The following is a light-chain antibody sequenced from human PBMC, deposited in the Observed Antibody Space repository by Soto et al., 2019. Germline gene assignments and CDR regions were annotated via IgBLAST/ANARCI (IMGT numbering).Light chain of an antibody. Sequence: DIQLTQSPSTLSASVGDRVTITCRASQSISSRLAWYQKKPGKAPKFLIYDASNLQSGVPSRFSGSGSGTDFTLTISSLQPDDFATYYCQQYNSDSYTFGQGTKLEIK. CDR2: DAS. J-gene: IGKJ2*01. CDR3: QQYNSDSYT. V-gene: IGKV1-5*01. CDR1: QSISSR.